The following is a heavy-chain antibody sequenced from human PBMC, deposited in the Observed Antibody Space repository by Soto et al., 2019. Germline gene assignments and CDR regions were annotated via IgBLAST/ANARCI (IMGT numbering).Heavy chain of an antibody. J-gene: IGHJ6*02. Sequence: QVQSVQSGAEVRKPGSSVKVSCRASGGTFSDFTVTWVRQAPGQGLEWMGGIIPILEATKYAQTFQDRVTFTADESTSTVFMELSSLRSEDTAVYFCATSYCGNECQPNRAFYYFGWDVWGQGTTVTVSS. D-gene: IGHD2-21*01. CDR1: GGTFSDFT. CDR3: ATSYCGNECQPNRAFYYFGWDV. V-gene: IGHV1-69*01. CDR2: IIPILEAT.